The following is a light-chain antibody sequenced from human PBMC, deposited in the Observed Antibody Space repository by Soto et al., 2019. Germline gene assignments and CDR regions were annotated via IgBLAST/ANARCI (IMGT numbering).Light chain of an antibody. Sequence: DIQMTQSPSTLSASVGDRVTITCRASQSISSWLAWYQQKPGNAPKLLIYDASSLESGVPSRFSGSGSGTEFTLTISSLQPDDFATYYCKQYNSYRTFGQGTKVEIK. J-gene: IGKJ1*01. CDR1: QSISSW. CDR2: DAS. CDR3: KQYNSYRT. V-gene: IGKV1-5*01.